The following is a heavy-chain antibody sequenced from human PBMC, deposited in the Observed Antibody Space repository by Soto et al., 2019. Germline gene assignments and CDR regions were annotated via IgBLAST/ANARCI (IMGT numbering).Heavy chain of an antibody. D-gene: IGHD7-27*01. CDR2: INPSGGST. J-gene: IGHJ4*02. V-gene: IGHV1-46*01. Sequence: QVQLVQSGAEVKNPGASVKLSCKASGYIFTNYYIHWVRQAPGQGLEWMAIINPSGGSTNYAQKFQGRVTLARDTFTNTVYMELSSLRSEDTAIYYCARDLTSGDYWSQGTLVTVSS. CDR1: GYIFTNYY. CDR3: ARDLTSGDY.